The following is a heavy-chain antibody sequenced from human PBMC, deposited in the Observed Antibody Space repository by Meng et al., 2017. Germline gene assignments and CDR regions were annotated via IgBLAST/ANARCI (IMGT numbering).Heavy chain of an antibody. Sequence: GESLKIPCKGSGYSFTSYWIGWVRQMPGKGLEWMGIIYPGDSDTRYSPSFQGQVTISADKSISTAYLQWSSLKAPDTAMYYCARSVNSGYEGFYYYYGMDVWGQGTTVTVSS. V-gene: IGHV5-51*01. CDR1: GYSFTSYW. CDR3: ARSVNSGYEGFYYYYGMDV. J-gene: IGHJ6*02. CDR2: IYPGDSDT. D-gene: IGHD5-12*01.